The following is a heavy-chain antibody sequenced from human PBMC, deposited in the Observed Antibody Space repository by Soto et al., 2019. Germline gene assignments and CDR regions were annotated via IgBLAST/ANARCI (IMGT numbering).Heavy chain of an antibody. V-gene: IGHV4-34*01. J-gene: IGHJ1*01. CDR1: GGSFSDYY. CDR3: ARGRRRTSYYDSSRYYAGFQH. Sequence: KTSETLSLTCAVYGGSFSDYYWSWIRQSPGKGLEWIGEINHFGTTNHNPSLKSRVTISVDTSKNQVSLNLRSVTAADAAVYYCARGRRRTSYYDSSRYYAGFQHWGQGTLVTVSS. D-gene: IGHD3-22*01. CDR2: INHFGTT.